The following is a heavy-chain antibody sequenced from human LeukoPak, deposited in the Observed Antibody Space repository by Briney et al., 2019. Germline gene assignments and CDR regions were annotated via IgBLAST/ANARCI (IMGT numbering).Heavy chain of an antibody. CDR1: GFTFSTYA. Sequence: PGRSLRLSCAASGFTFSTYAMHWVRQAPGKGLEWVAIISYDGSNKYHAESVKGRFTIPRDNSKNTLYLQMNSLRAEDTAVYYCARAVGCTYVMDAWGQGTTVTVSS. CDR3: ARAVGCTYVMDA. CDR2: ISYDGSNK. J-gene: IGHJ6*02. D-gene: IGHD1-26*01. V-gene: IGHV3-30-3*01.